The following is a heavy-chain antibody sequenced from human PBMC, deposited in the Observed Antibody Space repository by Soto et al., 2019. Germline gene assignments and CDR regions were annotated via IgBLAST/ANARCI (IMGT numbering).Heavy chain of an antibody. J-gene: IGHJ6*02. CDR1: GVSFNNNG. D-gene: IGHD3-10*01. Sequence: QVQLVQSGAEVKKPGSSVKVSCKTSGVSFNNNGIGWVRQAPGHGREWMGGVSPPFRTSNYARKFQGRISITADRXTGXVXMALSSLTSEDTPQHYCARVLYYGSGSYSPYGMDVWGQGTTVTVSS. V-gene: IGHV1-69*01. CDR3: ARVLYYGSGSYSPYGMDV. CDR2: VSPPFRTS.